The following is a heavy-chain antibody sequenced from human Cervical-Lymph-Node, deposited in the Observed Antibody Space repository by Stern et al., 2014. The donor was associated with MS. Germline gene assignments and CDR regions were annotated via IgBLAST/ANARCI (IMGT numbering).Heavy chain of an antibody. CDR3: ARDGQSVDIVATGGFDP. V-gene: IGHV3-33*01. CDR2: LWDDGSNK. J-gene: IGHJ5*02. D-gene: IGHD5-12*01. Sequence: VQLLESGGGVVQPGRSLRLSCAASGFTFNNYGMHWVRQAPGKGLEWLAVLWDDGSNKYYADSVKGRFTISRDNSKNTLYLQMNSLRAEDTAVYYCARDGQSVDIVATGGFDPWGQGIVVTVSS. CDR1: GFTFNNYG.